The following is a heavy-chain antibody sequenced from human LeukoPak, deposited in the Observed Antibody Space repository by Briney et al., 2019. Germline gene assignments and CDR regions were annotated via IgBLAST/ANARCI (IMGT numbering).Heavy chain of an antibody. Sequence: PGGSLRLSCAASGFTFSSYAMHWVRQAPGKGLEWVAVISYDGSNKYYADSVKGRFTISRNNSKNTLYLQMNSLRAEDTAVYYCAKDYDYYGSGYFDYWGQGTLVTVSS. V-gene: IGHV3-30-3*01. CDR2: ISYDGSNK. CDR3: AKDYDYYGSGYFDY. D-gene: IGHD3-10*01. CDR1: GFTFSSYA. J-gene: IGHJ4*02.